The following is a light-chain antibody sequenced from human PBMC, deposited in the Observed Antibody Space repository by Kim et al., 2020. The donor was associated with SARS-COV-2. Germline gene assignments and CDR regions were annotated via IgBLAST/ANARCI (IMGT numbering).Light chain of an antibody. J-gene: IGLJ3*02. Sequence: ALGPTVRITCKGDSLRSYYASWYQQKPGQAPVLVIYGKNNRPSGIPDRFSGSSSGNTASLTITGAQAEDEADYYCNSRDSSGNLWVFGGGTQLTVL. CDR2: GKN. CDR1: SLRSYY. V-gene: IGLV3-19*01. CDR3: NSRDSSGNLWV.